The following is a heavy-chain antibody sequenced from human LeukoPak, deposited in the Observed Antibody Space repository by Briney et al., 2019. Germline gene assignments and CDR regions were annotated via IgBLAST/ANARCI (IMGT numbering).Heavy chain of an antibody. CDR1: GGSISSYY. CDR2: IYYSGST. Sequence: SETLSLTCTVSGGSISSYYWSWIRQPPGKGLEWIGYIYYSGSTNYNPSLKSRVTISVDTSKNQFSLKLSSVTAADTAIYYCARVAINGNYDLLTVWGQGTLVTVSS. V-gene: IGHV4-59*01. D-gene: IGHD3-9*01. CDR3: ARVAINGNYDLLTV. J-gene: IGHJ4*02.